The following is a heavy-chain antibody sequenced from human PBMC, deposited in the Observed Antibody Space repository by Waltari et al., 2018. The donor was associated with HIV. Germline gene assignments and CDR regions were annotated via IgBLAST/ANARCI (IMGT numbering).Heavy chain of an antibody. V-gene: IGHV3-33*01. J-gene: IGHJ6*02. D-gene: IGHD2-21*01. CDR1: GFTSSTYG. CDR3: ARDVQGYCGGERCFYGMDV. CDR2: IWYDGSNT. Sequence: QVQLVGSGGGVVQPGRSLRLPWSASGFTSSTYGIRWVRQAPGKGLEWVAVIWYDGSNTYYTDSVKGRFTISRDNSKNTLYLQMYSLRAEDTAVYYCARDVQGYCGGERCFYGMDVWGQGTTVTVSS.